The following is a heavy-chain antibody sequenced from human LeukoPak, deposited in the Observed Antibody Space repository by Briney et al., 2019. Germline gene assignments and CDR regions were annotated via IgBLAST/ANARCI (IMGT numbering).Heavy chain of an antibody. J-gene: IGHJ5*02. CDR2: INPNSGGT. V-gene: IGHV1-2*02. CDR3: ALSGYQLLYVNWFDP. CDR1: GYTFTGYY. Sequence: ASVKVSCKASGYTFTGYYMHWVRQAPGQGLEWMGWINPNSGGTNYAQKFQGRVTITTDESTSTAYMELSSLRSEDTAVYYCALSGYQLLYVNWFDPWGQGTLVTVSS. D-gene: IGHD2-2*02.